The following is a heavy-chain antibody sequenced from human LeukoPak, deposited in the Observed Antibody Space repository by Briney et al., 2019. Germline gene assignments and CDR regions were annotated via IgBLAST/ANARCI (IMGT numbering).Heavy chain of an antibody. CDR3: ARDVHGDYGSGWFDP. Sequence: SVKVSCKTSGGTFNNSAISWVRQAPGQGLEWLGGIMPLFGTAGYAQKFQGRATITKDESTRTVYLELTSLTSDDTAVYYCARDVHGDYGSGWFDPWGQGTLVSVSS. CDR1: GGTFNNSA. D-gene: IGHD4-17*01. CDR2: IMPLFGTA. V-gene: IGHV1-69*05. J-gene: IGHJ5*02.